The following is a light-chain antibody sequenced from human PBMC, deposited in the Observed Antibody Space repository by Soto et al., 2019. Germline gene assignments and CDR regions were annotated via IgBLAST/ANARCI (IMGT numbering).Light chain of an antibody. CDR2: KAS. V-gene: IGKV1-5*03. CDR1: QSIDDW. Sequence: DVQMTQSTSTLSASVGDRVTITCRASQSIDDWLAWHQQKPRKVPKLLNYKASSLETGVPSRFRGSGSGTAVTLTISSLQPDDFATYSCQQDNSYSLTWTCSQGTNVLIK. J-gene: IGKJ1*01. CDR3: QQDNSYSLTWT.